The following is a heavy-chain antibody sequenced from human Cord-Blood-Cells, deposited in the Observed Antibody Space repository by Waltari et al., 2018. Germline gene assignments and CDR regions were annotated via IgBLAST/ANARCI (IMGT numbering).Heavy chain of an antibody. CDR2: TYYRSKWYN. CDR3: ARDQDFWSGYYYYYYMDV. Sequence: QVQLQQSGPGLVKPSQTLSLTCAISGDSVSSNSAAWNWTRPSPSRGLEWLGRTYYRSKWYNDYAVSVKSRITINPDTSKNQFSLQLNSVTPEDTAVYYCARDQDFWSGYYYYYYMDVWGKGTTVTVSS. D-gene: IGHD3-3*01. CDR1: GDSVSSNSAA. J-gene: IGHJ6*03. V-gene: IGHV6-1*01.